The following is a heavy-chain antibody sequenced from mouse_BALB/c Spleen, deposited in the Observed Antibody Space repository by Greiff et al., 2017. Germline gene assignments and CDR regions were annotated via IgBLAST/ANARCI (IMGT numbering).Heavy chain of an antibody. D-gene: IGHD1-1*01. V-gene: IGHV3-6*02. CDR2: ISYDGSN. Sequence: EVQLQESGPGLVKPSQSLSLTCSVTGYSITSGYYWNWIRQFPGNKLEWMGYISYDGSNNYNPSLKNRISITRDTSKNQFFLKLNSVTTEDTATYVCARGGYGSSLWFAYWGQGTLVTVSA. CDR3: ARGGYGSSLWFAY. J-gene: IGHJ3*01. CDR1: GYSITSGYY.